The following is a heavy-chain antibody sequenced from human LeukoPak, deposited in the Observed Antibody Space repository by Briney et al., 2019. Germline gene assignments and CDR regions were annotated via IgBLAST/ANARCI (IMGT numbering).Heavy chain of an antibody. J-gene: IGHJ4*02. Sequence: PSETLSLTCSVSGDSISLSFYYWGWIRQPPGKALEWIGSVYYSGTTSYNPSLKSRVTISVDMSKNHFSLRLRSVTAADTAMYYCARGTLYRGWSYYLDFWGQGGQVTVSS. D-gene: IGHD6-19*01. V-gene: IGHV4-39*07. CDR2: VYYSGTT. CDR3: ARGTLYRGWSYYLDF. CDR1: GDSISLSFYY.